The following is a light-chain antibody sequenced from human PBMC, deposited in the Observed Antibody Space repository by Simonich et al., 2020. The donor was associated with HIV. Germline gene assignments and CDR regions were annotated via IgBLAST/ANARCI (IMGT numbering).Light chain of an antibody. V-gene: IGKV4-1*01. Sequence: DIVMTQSPDSLAVSVGERATINCKSSQSVLNSSNNKRLVAWYQQKPGRSPKLLIYWAAIRESGVPDRFSGSGSGTAFTLTISSLQAEDVAVYYCQQYYSPPITFGQGTRLEI. CDR3: QQYYSPPIT. J-gene: IGKJ5*01. CDR1: QSVLNSSNNKRL. CDR2: WAA.